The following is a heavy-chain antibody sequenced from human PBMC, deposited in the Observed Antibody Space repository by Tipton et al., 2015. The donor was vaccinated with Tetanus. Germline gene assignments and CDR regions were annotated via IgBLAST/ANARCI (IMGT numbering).Heavy chain of an antibody. CDR2: ISGGGRST. J-gene: IGHJ3*01. CDR1: GFTFSNYA. V-gene: IGHV3-23*01. D-gene: IGHD3-9*01. CDR3: ARDVSVAGLRYFDV. Sequence: SLRLSCAASGFTFSNYALSWVRQAPGKGLEWVASISGGGRSTHYAESVQGRFTISRDDSRNVVYLQMNSLRAEDTAVYYCARDVSVAGLRYFDVWGQGTLVTVSS.